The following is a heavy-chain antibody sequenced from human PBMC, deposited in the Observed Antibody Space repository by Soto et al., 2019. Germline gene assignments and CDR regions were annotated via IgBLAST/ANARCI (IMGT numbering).Heavy chain of an antibody. D-gene: IGHD1-1*01. Sequence: GASVKVSCKASGYTFTSYGISCVRQAPGQGLEWMGWISAYNGNTNYAQKLQGRVTMTTDTSTSTAYMGLRSLRSDDTAVYYCARGLDHAGTNGFDYWGQGTLVTVSS. CDR1: GYTFTSYG. CDR3: ARGLDHAGTNGFDY. J-gene: IGHJ4*02. CDR2: ISAYNGNT. V-gene: IGHV1-18*01.